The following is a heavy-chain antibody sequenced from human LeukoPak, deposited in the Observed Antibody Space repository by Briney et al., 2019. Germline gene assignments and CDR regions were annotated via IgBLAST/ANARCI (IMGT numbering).Heavy chain of an antibody. D-gene: IGHD2-2*01. CDR2: IDSSSNTI. CDR3: AREPYCSSTSCYYHAFDI. V-gene: IGHV3-48*04. J-gene: IGHJ3*02. CDR1: GFTFSSYT. Sequence: GGSLRLPCATSGFTFSSYTMNWVRQSPGRGPEWISYIDSSSNTIYYADSVKGRFTISRDNAKNSLYLQMNSLRVEDTAVYYCAREPYCSSTSCYYHAFDIWGQGTMVTVSS.